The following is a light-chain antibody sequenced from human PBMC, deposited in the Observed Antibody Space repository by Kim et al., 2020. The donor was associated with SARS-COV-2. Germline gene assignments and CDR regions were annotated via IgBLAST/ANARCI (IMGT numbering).Light chain of an antibody. CDR1: SLRQYY. J-gene: IGLJ2*01. CDR2: GKN. CDR3: KSRDSSGKVV. V-gene: IGLV3-19*01. Sequence: SSELTQDPAVSVALGQTVRITCQGDSLRQYYATWYQQKPGQAPVLVIYGKNNRPSGIPDRFSGSTSGNTASLTITGAQAEEEADYYCKSRDSSGKVVFGGGTQLTVL.